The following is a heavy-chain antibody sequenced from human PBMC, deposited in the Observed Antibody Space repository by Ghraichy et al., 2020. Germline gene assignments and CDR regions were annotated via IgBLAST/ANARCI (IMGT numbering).Heavy chain of an antibody. CDR1: GFTFGTYS. D-gene: IGHD6-19*01. Sequence: GGSLRLSCAASGFTFGTYSMGWVRQAPGKGLEWVSAIGSGGGPTYYADSVKGRFTVSRDNSENTLHLQMNSLGAEDTALYYCAKMITVAYIRAFDYWGQGTLVTVSS. CDR3: AKMITVAYIRAFDY. J-gene: IGHJ4*02. V-gene: IGHV3-23*01. CDR2: IGSGGGPT.